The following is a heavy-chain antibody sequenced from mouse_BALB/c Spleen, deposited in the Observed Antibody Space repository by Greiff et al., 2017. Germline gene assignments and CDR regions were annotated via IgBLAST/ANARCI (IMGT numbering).Heavy chain of an antibody. D-gene: IGHD2-10*02. CDR3: ARHEKYGNSDWFAY. CDR2: ISSGGSYT. Sequence: EVNVVESGGDLVKPGGSLKLSCAASGFTFSSYGMSWVRQTPDKRLEWVATISSGGSYTYYPDSVKGRFTISRDNAKNTLYLQMSSLKSEDTAMYYCARHEKYGNSDWFAYWGQGTLVTVSA. V-gene: IGHV5-6*01. CDR1: GFTFSSYG. J-gene: IGHJ3*01.